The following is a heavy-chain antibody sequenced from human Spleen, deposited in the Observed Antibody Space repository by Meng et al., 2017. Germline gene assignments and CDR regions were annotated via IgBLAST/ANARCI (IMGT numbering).Heavy chain of an antibody. D-gene: IGHD5-24*01. CDR1: GFSFTNYW. CDR3: AGTPGRALLRDSFDI. CDR2: IYPGDSDT. V-gene: IGHV5-51*01. Sequence: GESLKISCKGFGFSFTNYWIGWVRQMPGKGPEWMGIIYPGDSDTRYSPSFQGQVTVSADKSISTAYLQWNTLKASDTAMYYCAGTPGRALLRDSFDIWGQGTMVTVSS. J-gene: IGHJ3*02.